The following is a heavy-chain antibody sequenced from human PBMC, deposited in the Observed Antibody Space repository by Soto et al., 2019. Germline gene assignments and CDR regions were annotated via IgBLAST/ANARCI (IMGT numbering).Heavy chain of an antibody. Sequence: SETLSLTCTVSGGSISGGGYCWSWIRQHPGKGLEWIGYIYYSGSTYYNPSLKSRVTISVDTSKNQFSLKLSSVTAADTAVYYCARDGGSGLGWFDPWGQGTLVTVSS. CDR2: IYYSGST. J-gene: IGHJ5*02. CDR1: GGSISGGGYC. V-gene: IGHV4-31*03. D-gene: IGHD6-19*01. CDR3: ARDGGSGLGWFDP.